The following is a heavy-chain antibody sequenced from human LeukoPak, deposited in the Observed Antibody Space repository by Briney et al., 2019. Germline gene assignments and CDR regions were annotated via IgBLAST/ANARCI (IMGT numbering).Heavy chain of an antibody. V-gene: IGHV4-59*01. J-gene: IGHJ6*03. CDR2: IYYSGST. CDR1: GGSISSYY. Sequence: PSETLSLTCTVSGGSISSYYWSWIRQPPGKGLEWIGYIYYSGSTNYNPSLKSRVTISVDTSKNQFSLKLSSVTAADTAVYCCARGYCSSTSCYYYYYYMDVWGKGTTVTVSS. D-gene: IGHD2-2*01. CDR3: ARGYCSSTSCYYYYYYMDV.